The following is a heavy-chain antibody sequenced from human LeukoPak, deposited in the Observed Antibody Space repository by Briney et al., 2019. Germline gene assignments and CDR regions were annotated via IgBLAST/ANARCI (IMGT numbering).Heavy chain of an antibody. D-gene: IGHD6-19*01. V-gene: IGHV1-8*02. CDR3: GRDLRTIAVTGIGVFDV. CDR1: GYTFTSYD. J-gene: IGHJ3*01. Sequence: GASVKVSCKASGYTFTSYDINWVRQATGQGLEWMGWMNPNSGNTGYAQKFQGRVTMTRDISTSTVYMELNSLRFEDTAVYYCGRDLRTIAVTGIGVFDVWGQGTKVTVSS. CDR2: MNPNSGNT.